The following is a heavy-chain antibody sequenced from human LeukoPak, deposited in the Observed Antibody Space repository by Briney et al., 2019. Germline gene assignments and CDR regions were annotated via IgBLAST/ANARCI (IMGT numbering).Heavy chain of an antibody. D-gene: IGHD4-11*01. CDR2: IRYDGTEQ. CDR3: AKGLDYSLDY. CDR1: GFTFSSYG. V-gene: IGHV3-30*02. J-gene: IGHJ4*02. Sequence: GGSLRLSCAASGFTFSSYGMHWVRQAPGKGLEWVAFIRYDGTEQYYVDSVKGRFIISRDNSKNTLYLQMNSLRVEDTAVYYCAKGLDYSLDYWGQGTLVTVSS.